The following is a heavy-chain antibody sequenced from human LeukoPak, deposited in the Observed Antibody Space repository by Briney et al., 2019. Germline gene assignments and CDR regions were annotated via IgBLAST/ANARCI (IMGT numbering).Heavy chain of an antibody. CDR3: AREVPAADNWFDP. Sequence: SETLSLTCTVSGGSISSYYWSWIRQPPGKGLERIGYIYYSGSTNYNPSLKSRVTISVDTSKNQFSLKLSSVTAADTAVYYCAREVPAADNWFDPWGQGTPVTVSS. CDR1: GGSISSYY. V-gene: IGHV4-59*01. J-gene: IGHJ5*02. D-gene: IGHD2-2*01. CDR2: IYYSGST.